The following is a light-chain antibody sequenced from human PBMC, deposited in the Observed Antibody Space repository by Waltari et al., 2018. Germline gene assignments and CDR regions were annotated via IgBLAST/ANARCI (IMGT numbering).Light chain of an antibody. CDR1: QSVGDSD. CDR3: HQYGSAPL. Sequence: NVLTQSPDTLSLSPGEPATLPCRASQSVGDSDLAWYQQKPGQSPRLLIYAASNRASGISDRFSGSGSGRDFTLTISSLEPEDFAVYYCHQYGSAPLFGGGTKVEIK. CDR2: AAS. J-gene: IGKJ4*01. V-gene: IGKV3-20*01.